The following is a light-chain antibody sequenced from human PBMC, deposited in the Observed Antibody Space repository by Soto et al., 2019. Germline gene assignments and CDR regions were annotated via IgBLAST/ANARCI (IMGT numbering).Light chain of an antibody. V-gene: IGLV2-8*01. Sequence: QSALTQPPSASGSPGQSVAISCTGTSSDVGAYDYVSWYQQYPGKAPQLIIYQVSRRPSGVPHRFSGSKSGNTASLTVSGLQPEDEAIYYCSSYTGIDNWVFGGGTQLTVL. CDR2: QVS. CDR3: SSYTGIDNWV. J-gene: IGLJ3*02. CDR1: SSDVGAYDY.